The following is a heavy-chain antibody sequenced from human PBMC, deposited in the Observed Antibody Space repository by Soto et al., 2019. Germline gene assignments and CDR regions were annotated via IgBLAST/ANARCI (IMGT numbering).Heavy chain of an antibody. CDR2: ISAYSGST. Sequence: QVPLVQSGAEVKKPGASVKVSCKASGYTFTTYGISWVRQAPGQGLEWMGWISAYSGSTKFAQKLQGRVTITTDTSTTTAYMELRSLTSDDTAVYYCARDFTKSSSWPYYFDYWGQGTLVTVSS. CDR3: ARDFTKSSSWPYYFDY. CDR1: GYTFTTYG. V-gene: IGHV1-18*01. D-gene: IGHD6-13*01. J-gene: IGHJ4*02.